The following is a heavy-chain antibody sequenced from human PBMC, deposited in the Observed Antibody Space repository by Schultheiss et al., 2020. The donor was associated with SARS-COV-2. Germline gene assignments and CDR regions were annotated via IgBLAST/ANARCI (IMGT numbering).Heavy chain of an antibody. V-gene: IGHV4-61*08. CDR1: GGSISSGGYS. CDR2: IYYSGYT. D-gene: IGHD3-22*01. Sequence: SETLSLTCAVSGGSISSGGYSWSWIRQPPGKGLEWIGYIYYSGYTNYNPSLKRRVTMSVDTSKNQFSLKLSSVTAADTAVYYCARDGEDNSGYYYFDYWGQGTLVTVSS. CDR3: ARDGEDNSGYYYFDY. J-gene: IGHJ4*02.